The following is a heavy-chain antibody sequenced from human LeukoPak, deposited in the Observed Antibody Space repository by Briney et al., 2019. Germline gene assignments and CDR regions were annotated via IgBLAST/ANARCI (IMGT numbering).Heavy chain of an antibody. CDR3: AELGITRIGGV. Sequence: PGGSLRLSCAASGFTFSSYEMNWVRQAPGKGLERVSYISSSGSTIYYAESVKGRFTIPRDNAKNSLYLQMNSLRAEDTAVYYCAELGITRIGGVWGKGTTVTISS. J-gene: IGHJ6*04. V-gene: IGHV3-48*03. D-gene: IGHD3-10*02. CDR2: ISSSGSTI. CDR1: GFTFSSYE.